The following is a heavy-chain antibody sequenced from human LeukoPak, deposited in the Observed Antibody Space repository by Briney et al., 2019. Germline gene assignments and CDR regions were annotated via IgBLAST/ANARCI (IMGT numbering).Heavy chain of an antibody. V-gene: IGHV3-30*03. CDR1: GFTFSSYG. Sequence: HPGGSLRLSCAASGFTFSSYGMHWVRQAPGKGLEWVAVISYDGSNKYYADSVQGRFTISRDNSKNTLYLQMNSLRAEDTALYYCARDPRQLAFDYWGQGTLVTVSS. CDR2: ISYDGSNK. CDR3: ARDPRQLAFDY. J-gene: IGHJ4*02. D-gene: IGHD6-6*01.